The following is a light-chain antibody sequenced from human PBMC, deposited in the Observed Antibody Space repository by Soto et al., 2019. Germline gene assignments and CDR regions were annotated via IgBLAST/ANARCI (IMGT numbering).Light chain of an antibody. CDR2: DAS. V-gene: IGKV3-11*01. Sequence: EIVLTQSPATLSLSPGERATLSCRASQSVSSYLAWYQQKPGQAPRLLIYDASNTATGIPARFSGSESGTDFSLTISGVGPEDFAVYYCQQRSNWPLTFGGGSKVEIK. CDR1: QSVSSY. J-gene: IGKJ4*01. CDR3: QQRSNWPLT.